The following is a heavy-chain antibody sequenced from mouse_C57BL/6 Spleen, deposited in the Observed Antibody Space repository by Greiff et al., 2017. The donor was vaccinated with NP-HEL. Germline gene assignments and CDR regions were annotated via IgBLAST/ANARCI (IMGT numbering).Heavy chain of an antibody. D-gene: IGHD2-1*01. CDR1: GYTFTSYW. V-gene: IGHV1-50*01. CDR2: IDPSDSYT. CDR3: GRNDYYGNYGRAY. J-gene: IGHJ3*01. Sequence: VQLQESGAELVKPGASVKLSCKASGYTFTSYWMEWVKQRPGQGLEWIGEIDPSDSYTNYNQKFKGKATLTVDTSSSTAYMQLSSLTSEDSAVYYCGRNDYYGNYGRAYWGQGTLVTVSA.